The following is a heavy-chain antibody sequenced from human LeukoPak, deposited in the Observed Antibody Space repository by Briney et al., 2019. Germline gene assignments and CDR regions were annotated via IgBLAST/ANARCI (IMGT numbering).Heavy chain of an antibody. D-gene: IGHD2-8*02. CDR3: VRSAYTGGVFDY. Sequence: SVKVSCKTSGGTFSSYAISWVRQAPGQGLEWMGGIIPISGTTNNAQKFQGRVTITADESTSTAYMELSSLRSEDTALYYCVRSAYTGGVFDYWGQGTLVTVSS. J-gene: IGHJ4*02. V-gene: IGHV1-69*13. CDR1: GGTFSSYA. CDR2: IIPISGTT.